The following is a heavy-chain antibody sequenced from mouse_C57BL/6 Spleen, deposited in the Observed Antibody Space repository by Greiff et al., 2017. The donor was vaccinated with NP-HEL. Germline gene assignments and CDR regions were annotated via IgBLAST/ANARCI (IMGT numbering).Heavy chain of an antibody. V-gene: IGHV1-5*01. CDR2: IYPGNSDT. CDR3: TRAYGSSLYAMGY. CDR1: GYTFTSYW. D-gene: IGHD1-1*01. J-gene: IGHJ4*01. Sequence: VQLKQSGTVLARPGASVKMSCKTSGYTFTSYWMHWVKQRPGQGLEWIGAIYPGNSDTSYNQKVKGKAKLTAVTSASTAYMERSSLTNEDSADYYSTRAYGSSLYAMGYWGQGTSVTVS.